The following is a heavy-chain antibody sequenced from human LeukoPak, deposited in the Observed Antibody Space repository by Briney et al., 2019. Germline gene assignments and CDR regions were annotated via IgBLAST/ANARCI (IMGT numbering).Heavy chain of an antibody. Sequence: SETLSLTXTVSGGSISSYYWSWIRQPPGKGLEWIGYIHDSGITNYNPSLKSRVTMSVDTSKNQFSLKLRSVTPADTAVYYCARDMTRPYFFDYWGQGTLVTVSS. CDR2: IHDSGIT. J-gene: IGHJ4*02. CDR3: ARDMTRPYFFDY. CDR1: GGSISSYY. V-gene: IGHV4-59*01. D-gene: IGHD2-2*01.